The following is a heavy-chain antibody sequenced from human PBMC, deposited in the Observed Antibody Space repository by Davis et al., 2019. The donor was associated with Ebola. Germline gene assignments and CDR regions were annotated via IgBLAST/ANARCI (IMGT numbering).Heavy chain of an antibody. J-gene: IGHJ4*02. CDR2: IKQDGSEK. Sequence: GESLKISCAVSGFTFSNYWMSWVRQAPGKGLEWVANIKQDGSEKYYVDSVKGRFTISRENAKNSLSLQMNSLRAEDTAVYYCARGTPGIGGCCYTYFDYWGQGTLVTVSS. CDR1: GFTFSNYW. V-gene: IGHV3-7*01. D-gene: IGHD2-15*01. CDR3: ARGTPGIGGCCYTYFDY.